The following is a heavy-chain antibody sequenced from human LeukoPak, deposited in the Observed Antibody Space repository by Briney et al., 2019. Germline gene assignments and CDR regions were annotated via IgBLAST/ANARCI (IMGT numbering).Heavy chain of an antibody. J-gene: IGHJ6*04. CDR2: IKQDGSAK. D-gene: IGHD3-16*02. CDR1: GFTFSDYW. V-gene: IGHV3-7*01. CDR3: ARDLNTDYDYVWGSYRQNYYYGMDV. Sequence: QPGGSLRLSCTASGFTFSDYWMTWVRQAPGKGLEWVANIKQDGSAKYYVDSVKGRFTISRDNAKNSLYLQMNSLRAEDTAVYYCARDLNTDYDYVWGSYRQNYYYGMDVWGKGITVTVSS.